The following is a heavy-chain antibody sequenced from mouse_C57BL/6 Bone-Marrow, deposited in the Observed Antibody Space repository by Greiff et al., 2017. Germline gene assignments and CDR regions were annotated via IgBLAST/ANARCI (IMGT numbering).Heavy chain of an antibody. CDR3: ARGGLLYYYARDY. CDR2: IYPGSGST. CDR1: GYTFTSYW. Sequence: QVQLKESGAELARPGASVKLSCKASGYTFTSYWITWVKQRPGQGLEWIGDIYPGSGSTNYNEKFKSKATLTVDTSSSTAYMQLSSLTSEDSAVYYCARGGLLYYYARDYWGQGTSVTVSS. V-gene: IGHV1-55*01. D-gene: IGHD2-3*01. J-gene: IGHJ4*01.